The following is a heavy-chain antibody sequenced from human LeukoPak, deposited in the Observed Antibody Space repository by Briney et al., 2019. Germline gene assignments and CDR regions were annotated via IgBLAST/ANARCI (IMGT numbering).Heavy chain of an antibody. Sequence: GGSLRLSCAASVFTFSSYSMSWVRQAPRKGLEWVSAISGSGGSTYYADSVKGRFTISRDNSKNTLYLQMNSLRAEDTAVYYCAKDLFPDDYWGQGTLVTVSS. CDR2: ISGSGGST. CDR1: VFTFSSYS. D-gene: IGHD2-21*01. V-gene: IGHV3-23*01. CDR3: AKDLFPDDY. J-gene: IGHJ4*02.